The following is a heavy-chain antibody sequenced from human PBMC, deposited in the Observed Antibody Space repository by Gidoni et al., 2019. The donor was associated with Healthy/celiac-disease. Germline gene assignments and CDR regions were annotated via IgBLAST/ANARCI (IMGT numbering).Heavy chain of an antibody. V-gene: IGHV3-49*05. D-gene: IGHD4-17*01. CDR1: GFTFGDYA. CDR2: IRSKAYGGTT. CDR3: TRWSRYGDYAFDY. J-gene: IGHJ4*02. Sequence: EVQLVESGGGLVKPGRSLRLSCTASGFTFGDYAMSWFRQAPGKGLEWVGFIRSKAYGGTTEYAASVKGRFTVSRDDSKSIAYLQMNSLKTEDTAVYYCTRWSRYGDYAFDYWGQGTLVTVSS.